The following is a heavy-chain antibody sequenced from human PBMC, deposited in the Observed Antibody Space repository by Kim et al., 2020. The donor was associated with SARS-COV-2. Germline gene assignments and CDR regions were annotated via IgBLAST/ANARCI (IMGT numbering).Heavy chain of an antibody. CDR2: INHSGRT. V-gene: IGHV4-34*01. J-gene: IGHJ6*02. Sequence: SETLSLTCPVYGGSFSGYYWSWIRQPPGKGLEWIGEINHSGRTNYNPTLKSRATISADTPQNQFSLNLSSVTAADTAVYYCARGLMVRGVITDKYYYYDSMDVWGQGTTVTVSS. D-gene: IGHD3-10*01. CDR3: ARGLMVRGVITDKYYYYDSMDV. CDR1: GGSFSGYY.